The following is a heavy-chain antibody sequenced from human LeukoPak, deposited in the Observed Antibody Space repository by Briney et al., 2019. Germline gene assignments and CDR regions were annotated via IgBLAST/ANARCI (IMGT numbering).Heavy chain of an antibody. D-gene: IGHD3-10*01. J-gene: IGHJ5*02. CDR2: IDHSGTT. V-gene: IGHV4-59*08. CDR3: VRRGGSRTFFSLGWFDP. Sequence: SETLSLTCSVSGGSISNSYWSWIRQPPGKGLEWIGYIDHSGTTNYNPSVESRVTISVDAAKNQFSLRLTSVTAADTAVYFCVRRGGSRTFFSLGWFDPWGQGTLVTVSS. CDR1: GGSISNSY.